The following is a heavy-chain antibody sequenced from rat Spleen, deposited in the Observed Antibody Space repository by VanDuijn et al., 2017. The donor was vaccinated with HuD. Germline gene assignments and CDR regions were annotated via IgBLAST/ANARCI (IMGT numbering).Heavy chain of an antibody. V-gene: IGHV2-47*01. Sequence: QVQLKESGPGLVQPSQTLSLTCTVSDSSFPSYNIHWVRQPPGKGLEWMGVIWSNGDTHYNSVIKSRLNISRDTSKDQVFLKMNSLQTEDTAVYFCASGIHDYWGQGVMVTVSS. D-gene: IGHD1-4*01. CDR2: IWSNGDT. J-gene: IGHJ2*01. CDR3: ASGIHDY. CDR1: DSSFPSYN.